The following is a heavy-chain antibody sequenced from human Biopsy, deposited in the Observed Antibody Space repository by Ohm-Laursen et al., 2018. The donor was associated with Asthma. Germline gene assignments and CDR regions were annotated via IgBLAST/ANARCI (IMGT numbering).Heavy chain of an antibody. Sequence: SLRLSCTASGFTVSRDHMFWVRQAPGKGLEWVAVGGSYYDGGLKYYADSVNGRFTVSRDDSKNTLYLQMNSLRPDDTAVYYCARDVMEWYLPAFDFWGQGTLVTVSS. CDR2: GGSYYDGGLK. CDR1: GFTVSRDH. CDR3: ARDVMEWYLPAFDF. D-gene: IGHD3-3*01. V-gene: IGHV3-30-3*01. J-gene: IGHJ4*02.